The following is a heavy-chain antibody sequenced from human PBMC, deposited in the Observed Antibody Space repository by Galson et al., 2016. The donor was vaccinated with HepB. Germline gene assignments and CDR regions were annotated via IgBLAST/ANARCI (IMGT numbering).Heavy chain of an antibody. CDR1: GGSISGSGQH. CDR3: ARVRGGDSDFDY. D-gene: IGHD2-21*02. CDR2: IYYGGSS. Sequence: SETLSLTCSVSGGSISGSGQHWGWIRQPPGKGLEWIGTIYYGGSSYYNPSLKSRVTMSVDTSKDRFSLNLNSVTAADTAVYYCARVRGGDSDFDYWGLGTLVIVSS. V-gene: IGHV4-39*07. J-gene: IGHJ4*01.